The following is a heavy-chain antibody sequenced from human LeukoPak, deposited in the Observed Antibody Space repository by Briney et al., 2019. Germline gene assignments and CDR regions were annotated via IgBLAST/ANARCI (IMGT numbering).Heavy chain of an antibody. CDR1: GYTLTELS. D-gene: IGHD3-9*01. Sequence: GASVKVSCKVSGYTLTELSMHWVRQAPGKGLEWMGGFDPEDGETIYAQKFQGRVTMTNDTSTDTAYMELSSLRSEDTAVYYCARALHRTSYRRYDILTPFPDYWGQGTLVTVSS. V-gene: IGHV1-24*01. CDR3: ARALHRTSYRRYDILTPFPDY. CDR2: FDPEDGET. J-gene: IGHJ4*02.